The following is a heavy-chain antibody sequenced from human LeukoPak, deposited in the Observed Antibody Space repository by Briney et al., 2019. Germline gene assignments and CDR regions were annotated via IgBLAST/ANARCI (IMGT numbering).Heavy chain of an antibody. Sequence: GGSLRLSCAASGFTFSTYAMSWVRQTPGKGLEWVSAIRGGGTSEFYADSVKGRFGISRDNSKDTLFLQMNSLRAEDAAVYYCARDPNGDYIGAFDMWGPGTMVTVSS. CDR2: IRGGGTSE. CDR3: ARDPNGDYIGAFDM. CDR1: GFTFSTYA. J-gene: IGHJ3*02. V-gene: IGHV3-23*01. D-gene: IGHD4-17*01.